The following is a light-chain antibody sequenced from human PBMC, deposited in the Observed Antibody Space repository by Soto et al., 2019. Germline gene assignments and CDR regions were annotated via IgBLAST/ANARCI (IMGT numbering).Light chain of an antibody. J-gene: IGLJ2*01. CDR1: SSNIGNNY. V-gene: IGLV1-51*01. CDR2: DND. Sequence: QSVLTQPPSVSAAPGQKVTISCSGSSSNIGNNYVFWYQQLPGTAPKLLIYDNDKRPSGMPDRFSGSKSGTSATLGITGLQTGDEADYYCATWDSSLSAGVFGGGTKLTVL. CDR3: ATWDSSLSAGV.